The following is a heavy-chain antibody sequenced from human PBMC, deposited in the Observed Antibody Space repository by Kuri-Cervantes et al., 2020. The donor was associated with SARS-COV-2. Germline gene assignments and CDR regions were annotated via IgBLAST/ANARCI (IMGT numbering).Heavy chain of an antibody. CDR2: IIPILGIA. Sequence: SVKVSCKASVGTFSSYAISWVRQAPGQGLEWMGRIIPILGIANYAKKDQGRVTITADKSTSTAYMELSSLRSEDTAVYYCARDREDIVVVPAENWFDPWGQGTLVTVSS. CDR1: VGTFSSYA. J-gene: IGHJ5*02. V-gene: IGHV1-69*04. D-gene: IGHD2-2*01. CDR3: ARDREDIVVVPAENWFDP.